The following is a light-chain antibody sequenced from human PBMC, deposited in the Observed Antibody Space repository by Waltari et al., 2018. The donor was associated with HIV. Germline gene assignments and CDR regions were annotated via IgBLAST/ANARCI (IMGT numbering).Light chain of an antibody. CDR2: DVS. Sequence: QSALTQPASVSGSPGQSITISCTGTSSDVGGYNYVSWYQQHPGKAPKLIIYDVSNRPSGVSNRFSGSKSGNTASLTISGLQAEDEADYYCSSYTSSIYVFGTGTKVTVL. J-gene: IGLJ1*01. CDR1: SSDVGGYNY. V-gene: IGLV2-14*03. CDR3: SSYTSSIYV.